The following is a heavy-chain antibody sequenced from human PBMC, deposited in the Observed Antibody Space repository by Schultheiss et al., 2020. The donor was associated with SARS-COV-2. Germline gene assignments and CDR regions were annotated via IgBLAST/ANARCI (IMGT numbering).Heavy chain of an antibody. CDR3: AKVYDQGTIFGVVINYGMDV. CDR1: GFTFSAYA. CDR2: ISYDGSNK. V-gene: IGHV3-30*04. D-gene: IGHD3-3*01. Sequence: GESLKISCVASGFTFSAYAMHWVRQAPGKGLEWVAVISYDGSNKYYADSVKGRFTISRDNSKNTLYLQMNSLRAEDTAVYYCAKVYDQGTIFGVVINYGMDVWGQGTTVTVSS. J-gene: IGHJ6*02.